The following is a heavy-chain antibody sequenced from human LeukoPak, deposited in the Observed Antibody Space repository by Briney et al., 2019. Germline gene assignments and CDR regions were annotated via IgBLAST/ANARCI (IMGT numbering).Heavy chain of an antibody. V-gene: IGHV1-69*01. CDR3: ARDRSDYYDSSGYYPLDY. CDR2: IIPIFGTA. Sequence: SVKVSCKASGGTFSSYAISWVRQAPGQGLEWMGGIIPIFGTANYAQKFQGRVTNTADESTSTAYMELSSLRSEDTAVYYCARDRSDYYDSSGYYPLDYWGQGTLVTVSS. D-gene: IGHD3-22*01. CDR1: GGTFSSYA. J-gene: IGHJ4*02.